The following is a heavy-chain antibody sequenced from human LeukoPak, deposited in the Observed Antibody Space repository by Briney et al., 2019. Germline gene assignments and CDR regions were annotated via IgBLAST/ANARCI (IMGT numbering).Heavy chain of an antibody. CDR2: IKSNPAGGTT. V-gene: IGHV3-15*01. CDR3: ATEYYGSFNF. Sequence: PGGSLRLSCAASGFTFSDAWMSWVRQAPGKGLEWVGRIKSNPAGGTTDYTAPVKGRFIISRDDSKNTLYLQMNSLITEDTAVYFCATEYYGSFNFWGQGTLVTASS. J-gene: IGHJ4*02. D-gene: IGHD1-26*01. CDR1: GFTFSDAW.